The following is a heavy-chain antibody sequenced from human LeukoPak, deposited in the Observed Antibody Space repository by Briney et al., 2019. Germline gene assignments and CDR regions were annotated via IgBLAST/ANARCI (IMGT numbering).Heavy chain of an antibody. CDR1: GYTFTSYG. CDR3: ARDRNGGWYYYDSSGYYSDY. CDR2: ISAYNGNT. V-gene: IGHV1-18*01. J-gene: IGHJ4*02. D-gene: IGHD3-22*01. Sequence: ASVKVSCKASGYTFTSYGISWVLQAPGQGLEWMGWISAYNGNTNYAQKLQGRVTMTTDTSTSTAYMELRSLRSDDTAVYYCARDRNGGWYYYDSSGYYSDYWGQGTLVTVSS.